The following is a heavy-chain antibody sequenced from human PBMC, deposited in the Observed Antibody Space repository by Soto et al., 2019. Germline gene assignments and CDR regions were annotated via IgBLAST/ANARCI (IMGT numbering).Heavy chain of an antibody. CDR3: ARGLSLSEWWFDY. CDR1: GFTVGSNY. V-gene: IGHV3-53*02. J-gene: IGHJ4*02. Sequence: EVQVVETGGGLIQPGGSLRLSCAVSGFTVGSNYMNWVRRAPGKGLEWVSVIYSDGTTVYADSVKGRFTISRDSSRNTLYLQMNSLRAEDTAVYYCARGLSLSEWWFDYWGQGTLVTVSS. CDR2: IYSDGTT. D-gene: IGHD2-8*01.